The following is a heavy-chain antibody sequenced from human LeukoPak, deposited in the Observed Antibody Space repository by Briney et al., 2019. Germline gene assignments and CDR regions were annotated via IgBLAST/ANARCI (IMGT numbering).Heavy chain of an antibody. CDR1: GGSISSSSYY. Sequence: SETLSLTCTVSGGSISSSSYYWGWIRQPPGKGLEWIGSIYYSGSTYYNPSLKSRVTISVDTSKNQFPLKLSSVTAADTAVYYCARDARAVAEYYFDYWGQGTLVTVSS. CDR3: ARDARAVAEYYFDY. CDR2: IYYSGST. V-gene: IGHV4-39*06. D-gene: IGHD6-19*01. J-gene: IGHJ4*02.